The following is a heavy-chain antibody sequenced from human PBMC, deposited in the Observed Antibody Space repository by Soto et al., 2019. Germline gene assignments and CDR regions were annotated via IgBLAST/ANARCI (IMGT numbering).Heavy chain of an antibody. J-gene: IGHJ6*02. D-gene: IGHD6-13*01. V-gene: IGHV3-33*01. CDR3: ARDSAAGTPGYVTDV. CDR2: IWYDGSNK. Sequence: PGGSLRLSCAASGFTFSSYGMHWVRQAPGKGLEWVAVIWYDGSNKYYADSVKGRFTISRDNSKNTLYLQMNSLRAEDTAVYYCARDSAAGTPGYVTDVRGQGTTVPVSS. CDR1: GFTFSSYG.